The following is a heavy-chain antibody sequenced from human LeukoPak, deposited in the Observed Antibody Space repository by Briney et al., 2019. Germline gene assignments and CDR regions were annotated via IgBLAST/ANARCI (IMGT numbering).Heavy chain of an antibody. V-gene: IGHV3-33*01. CDR3: ARDPFRTWELLSDY. CDR2: IWYDGSNK. Sequence: GGSLRLSCAASGFTFRTYGMHWVRQAPGKGLEWVAVIWYDGSNKNYADSVKGRFTVSRDNSKNTLYLQMNSLRAEDTAMYYCARDPFRTWELLSDYWGQGTLVTVSS. D-gene: IGHD1-26*01. CDR1: GFTFRTYG. J-gene: IGHJ4*02.